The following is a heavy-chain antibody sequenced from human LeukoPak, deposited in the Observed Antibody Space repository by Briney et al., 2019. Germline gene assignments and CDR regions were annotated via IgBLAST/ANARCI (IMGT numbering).Heavy chain of an antibody. D-gene: IGHD3-10*01. CDR2: IYYSGST. V-gene: IGHV4-59*12. CDR1: GGSISSYY. CDR3: ARLLWFGEYGYYFDY. Sequence: PSETLSLTCTVSGGSISSYYWSWIRQPPGKGLEWIGYIYYSGSTNYNPSLKSRVTISVDTSKNQFSLKLSSVTAADTAVYYCARLLWFGEYGYYFDYWGQGTLVTVSS. J-gene: IGHJ4*02.